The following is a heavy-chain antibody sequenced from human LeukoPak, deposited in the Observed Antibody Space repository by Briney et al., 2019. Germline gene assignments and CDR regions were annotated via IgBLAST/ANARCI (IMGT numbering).Heavy chain of an antibody. CDR3: ARHPPNYDILTGFSSGAFDI. D-gene: IGHD3-9*01. J-gene: IGHJ3*02. Sequence: SETLSLTCTVSGGSISSSRYYWGWIRQPPGKGLEWIGSIYYSGSTYYNPSLKSRVTISVDTSKNQFSLKLSSVTAADTAVYYCARHPPNYDILTGFSSGAFDIWGQGTMVTVSS. V-gene: IGHV4-39*01. CDR1: GGSISSSRYY. CDR2: IYYSGST.